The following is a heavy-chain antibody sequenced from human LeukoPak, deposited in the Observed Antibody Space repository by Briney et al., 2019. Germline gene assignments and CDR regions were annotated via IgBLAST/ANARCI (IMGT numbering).Heavy chain of an antibody. D-gene: IGHD2-2*01. Sequence: ASVKVSCKASVYTFTSYYMHWVRQAPGQGLEWMGIINPSGGSTSYAQKFQGRVTMTRDTSTSTVYMELSSLRSEDTAVYYCASGSCSSTSCSYYFDYWGQGTLVTVSS. CDR1: VYTFTSYY. CDR2: INPSGGST. CDR3: ASGSCSSTSCSYYFDY. V-gene: IGHV1-46*01. J-gene: IGHJ4*02.